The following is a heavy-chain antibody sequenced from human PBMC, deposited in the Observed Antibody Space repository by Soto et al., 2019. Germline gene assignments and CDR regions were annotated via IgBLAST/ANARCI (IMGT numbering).Heavy chain of an antibody. V-gene: IGHV1-46*01. CDR1: GYTFTSYY. CDR3: ARSPPPQGYYYVMDV. CDR2: INPSGGST. J-gene: IGHJ6*02. Sequence: ASVKVSCKASGYTFTSYYMHWVRQAPGQGLEWMGIINPSGGSTSYAQKFQGRVTMTRDTSTSTVYMELSSLRSEDTAVYYCARSPPPQGYYYVMDVWGQGTTVTVSS.